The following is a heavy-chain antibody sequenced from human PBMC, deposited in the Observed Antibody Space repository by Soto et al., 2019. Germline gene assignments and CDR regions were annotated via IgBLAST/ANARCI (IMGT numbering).Heavy chain of an antibody. CDR1: GDSVSSITAA. V-gene: IGHV6-1*01. J-gene: IGHJ4*02. CDR2: TYYRSNWRH. CDR3: ARGVVGTGVDH. Sequence: PSQTPSLTCAISGDSVSSITAAWNWIRSSPSRGLEWLGRTYYRSNWRHDYAVSVKSRITVNTDTSKNHFSLQLNSVIHDETAVYYCARGVVGTGVDHWVQRTLVTGSS. D-gene: IGHD6-19*01.